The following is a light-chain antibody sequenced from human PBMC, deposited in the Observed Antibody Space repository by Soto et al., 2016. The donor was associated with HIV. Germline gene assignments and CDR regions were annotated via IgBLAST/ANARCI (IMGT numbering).Light chain of an antibody. Sequence: SYELTQPPSVSVAPGKTAIITCGGDNIGSKNVHWYQQRPGQAPLLFIYDNTDRPSGIPERFSGSNSGNTATLTISRVDIGDEADYYCQVWDSGSDPVVFGGGTKLTVL. CDR2: DNT. CDR3: QVWDSGSDPVV. V-gene: IGLV3-21*04. CDR1: NIGSKN. J-gene: IGLJ2*01.